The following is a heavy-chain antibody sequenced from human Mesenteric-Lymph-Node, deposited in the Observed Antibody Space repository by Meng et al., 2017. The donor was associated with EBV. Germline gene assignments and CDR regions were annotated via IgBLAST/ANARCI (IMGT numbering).Heavy chain of an antibody. CDR3: ARQVAATFSGLAFDS. CDR1: CGTISSSHYY. CDR2: IYYSGST. J-gene: IGHJ4*02. Sequence: QQDWKEASPDLVNRAEPLSLTCTLSCGTISSSHYYWGWVRPPPGKGLQWIGTIYYSGSTSYNPSLKSRVTISVDTSKIQFSVNLSSVTAADTAVYYCARQVAATFSGLAFDSWGRRTLVTVSS. D-gene: IGHD2-15*01. V-gene: IGHV4-39*01.